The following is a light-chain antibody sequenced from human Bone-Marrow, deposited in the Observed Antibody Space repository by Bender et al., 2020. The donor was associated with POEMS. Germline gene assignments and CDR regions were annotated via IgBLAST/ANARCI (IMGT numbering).Light chain of an antibody. CDR2: SSH. CDR3: AVWDDSLNGWV. CDR1: SSNIGAHA. V-gene: IGLV1-44*01. J-gene: IGLJ3*02. Sequence: QSVLTQPPSASGTPGQRVTISCSGGSSNIGAHAVNWYQHLPGTVPKLLIYSSHRRPSEVPDRFSGSRSGTSASLAVSGLQSEDEADYYCAVWDDSLNGWVFGGRTELTVL.